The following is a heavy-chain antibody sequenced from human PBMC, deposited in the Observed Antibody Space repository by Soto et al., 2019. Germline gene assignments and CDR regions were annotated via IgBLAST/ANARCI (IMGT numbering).Heavy chain of an antibody. Sequence: GESLKISCAASGFTFSSYWMHWVRQAPGKGLVWVSRINSDGSSTSYADSVKGRFTISRDNAKNTLYLQMNSLRAEDTAVYYCARESVLRYFDWLLWGIFDYWGQGTLVTVSS. CDR2: INSDGSST. D-gene: IGHD3-9*01. CDR1: GFTFSSYW. J-gene: IGHJ4*02. V-gene: IGHV3-74*01. CDR3: ARESVLRYFDWLLWGIFDY.